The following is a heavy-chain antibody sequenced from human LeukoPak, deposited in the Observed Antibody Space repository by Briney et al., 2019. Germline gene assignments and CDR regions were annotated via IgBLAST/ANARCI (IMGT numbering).Heavy chain of an antibody. Sequence: ASVKVSCKASGYSFSGHYMHWVRQAPGQGPEWMGWISPNSGGTNYAQKFQGRVTMTGDTSISTAYMELSSLRSDDTAVYYCVRENSVEYFRGPFDPFDIWGQGTMVTVSS. V-gene: IGHV1-2*02. CDR2: ISPNSGGT. D-gene: IGHD2/OR15-2a*01. J-gene: IGHJ3*02. CDR1: GYSFSGHY. CDR3: VRENSVEYFRGPFDPFDI.